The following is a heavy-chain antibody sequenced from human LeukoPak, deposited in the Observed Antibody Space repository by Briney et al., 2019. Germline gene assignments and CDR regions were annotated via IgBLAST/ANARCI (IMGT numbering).Heavy chain of an antibody. V-gene: IGHV3-21*01. CDR3: ARAPSNYGDYSDAFDI. CDR2: ISSSSSYI. D-gene: IGHD4-17*01. CDR1: GLTFSGSW. J-gene: IGHJ3*02. Sequence: PGGSLRLSCAVSGLTFSGSWITWVRQAPGKGLEWVSSISSSSSYIYYADSVKGRFTISRDNAKNSLYLQMNSLRAEDTAVYYCARAPSNYGDYSDAFDIWGQGTMVTVSS.